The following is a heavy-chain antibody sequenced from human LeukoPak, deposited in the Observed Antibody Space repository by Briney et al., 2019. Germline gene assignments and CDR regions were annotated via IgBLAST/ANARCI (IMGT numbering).Heavy chain of an antibody. CDR3: ARVRAAAGYFDY. CDR2: ISTTSGNI. D-gene: IGHD6-13*01. Sequence: GGSLRLSCAASGFTFSSYSMNWVRQAPGKGLEWVAAISTTSGNIYYADSVKGRFTISRDNTKNSLYLQLNTLRAEDTAFYYCARVRAAAGYFDYWGQGTLVTVSS. V-gene: IGHV3-21*04. J-gene: IGHJ4*02. CDR1: GFTFSSYS.